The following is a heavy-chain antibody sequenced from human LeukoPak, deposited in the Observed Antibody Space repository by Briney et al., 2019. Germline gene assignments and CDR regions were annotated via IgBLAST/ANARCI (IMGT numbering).Heavy chain of an antibody. V-gene: IGHV4-59*08. D-gene: IGHD5-24*01. CDR2: ICSSGGP. CDR3: ARHGGGYSFDY. CDR1: GGSISSYC. J-gene: IGHJ4*02. Sequence: SETLSLTCTVSGGSISSYCWTWIRRPPGKGLEWIGYICSSGGPNYNPSLKSRVTMSVGTSNNQFSLKLNSVTAADAAMYYCARHGGGYSFDYWGQGPWSPSPQ.